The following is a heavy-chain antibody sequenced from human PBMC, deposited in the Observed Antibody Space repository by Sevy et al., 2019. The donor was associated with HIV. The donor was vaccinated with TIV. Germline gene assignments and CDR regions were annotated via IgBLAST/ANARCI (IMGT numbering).Heavy chain of an antibody. D-gene: IGHD6-13*01. V-gene: IGHV3-30*03. CDR2: ISYDGSNK. CDR1: GFSFSSYG. CDR3: SYAPAAAGASFES. Sequence: GGSLRLSCAASGFSFSSYGMHWVRQAPGKGLEWVAVISYDGSNKYYADSVKGRFTISRDNSNNTLYLQMTSLRAEDGAVYYCSYAPAAAGASFESWGQGVLVTVSS. J-gene: IGHJ4*02.